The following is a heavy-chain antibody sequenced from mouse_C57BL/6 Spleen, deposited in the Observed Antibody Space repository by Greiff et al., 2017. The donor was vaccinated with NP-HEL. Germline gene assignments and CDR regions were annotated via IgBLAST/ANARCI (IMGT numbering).Heavy chain of an antibody. CDR2: IRNKANNHAT. V-gene: IGHV6-6*01. D-gene: IGHD3-2*02. CDR1: GFTFSDAW. CDR3: TRQAMGPPPYFDY. J-gene: IGHJ2*01. Sequence: EVKLEESGGGLVQPGGSMKLSCAASGFTFSDAWMDWVRQSPEKGLEWVAEIRNKANNHATYYAESVKGRFTISRDDSKSSVYLQMNSLRAEDTGIYYCTRQAMGPPPYFDYWGQGTTLTVSS.